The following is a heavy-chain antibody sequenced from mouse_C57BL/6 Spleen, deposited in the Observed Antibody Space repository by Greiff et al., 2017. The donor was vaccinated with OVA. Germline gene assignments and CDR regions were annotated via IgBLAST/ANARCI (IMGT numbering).Heavy chain of an antibody. Sequence: QVQLQQSGAELARPGASVKMSCKASGYTFTSYTMHWVKQRPGRGLEWIGYINPSSGYTKYNQKFKDKATLTADKSSSTAYMQLSSLTSEDSAVYYCARSGIYDGYYYAMDYWGQGTSVTVSS. J-gene: IGHJ4*01. CDR2: INPSSGYT. CDR1: GYTFTSYT. CDR3: ARSGIYDGYYYAMDY. V-gene: IGHV1-4*01. D-gene: IGHD2-3*01.